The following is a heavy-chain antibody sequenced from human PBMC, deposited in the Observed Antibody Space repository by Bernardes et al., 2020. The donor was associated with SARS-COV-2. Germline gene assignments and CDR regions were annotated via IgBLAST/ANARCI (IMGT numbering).Heavy chain of an antibody. V-gene: IGHV3-9*01. D-gene: IGHD3-22*01. Sequence: GGSLRLSCAASGFTFDDYAMHWVRQAPGKGLEWVSGISWNSGSIGYADSVKGRFTISRDNAKNSLYLQMNSLRAEDTALYYCAKDILTDYYDSLNAFDIWGQGTMVTVSS. CDR3: AKDILTDYYDSLNAFDI. J-gene: IGHJ3*02. CDR1: GFTFDDYA. CDR2: ISWNSGSI.